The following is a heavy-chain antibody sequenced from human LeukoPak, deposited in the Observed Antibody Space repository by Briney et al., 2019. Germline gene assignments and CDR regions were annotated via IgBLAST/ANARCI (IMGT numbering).Heavy chain of an antibody. CDR1: GYTFTGYY. Sequence: ASVKVSCTASGYTFTGYYIHWVRQAPGQGLEWMGWINPNSGGTSYAQKFQGRVTMTRDTSISTVYMELNRLRSDDTAVFYCARGSGGPPQVLDYWGQGTLVTVSS. D-gene: IGHD3-3*01. CDR3: ARGSGGPPQVLDY. V-gene: IGHV1-2*02. CDR2: INPNSGGT. J-gene: IGHJ4*02.